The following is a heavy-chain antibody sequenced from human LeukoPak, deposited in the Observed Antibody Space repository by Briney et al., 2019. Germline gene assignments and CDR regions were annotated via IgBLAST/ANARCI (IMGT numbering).Heavy chain of an antibody. CDR1: GYMFTGYY. CDR2: INPNSGGT. V-gene: IGHV1-2*02. J-gene: IGHJ6*03. Sequence: ASVKVSCKASGYMFTGYYMHWVRQAPGQGLEWMGWINPNSGGTNYAQNFQGRVTMTRDTSISTAYMDLNRLRSDDTAVYYCARVVAVTGTPVYYMDVWGKGTTVTVSS. D-gene: IGHD6-19*01. CDR3: ARVVAVTGTPVYYMDV.